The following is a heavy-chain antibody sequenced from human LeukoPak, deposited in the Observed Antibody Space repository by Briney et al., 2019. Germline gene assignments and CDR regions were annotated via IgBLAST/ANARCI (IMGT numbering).Heavy chain of an antibody. V-gene: IGHV1-3*01. J-gene: IGHJ3*02. CDR1: GYTFTSYA. Sequence: ASVKVSCTASGYTFTSYAMHWVRQAPGQRLEWMGWIIAGNGNTKYSRKFQGRVTITRDTSASTAYMELSSLRSEDTAVYYCARLLTSSSWYSFFHDAFDIWGQGTMVTVSS. D-gene: IGHD6-13*01. CDR3: ARLLTSSSWYSFFHDAFDI. CDR2: IIAGNGNT.